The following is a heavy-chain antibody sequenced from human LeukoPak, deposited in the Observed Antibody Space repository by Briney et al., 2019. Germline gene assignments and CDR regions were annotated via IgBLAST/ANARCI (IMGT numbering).Heavy chain of an antibody. D-gene: IGHD3-3*01. J-gene: IGHJ4*02. CDR3: ARVGLGEWFVYYFDY. CDR2: ISYDGSNK. V-gene: IGHV3-30-3*01. Sequence: PGRSLTLSCAASGFTFSSYAMHWVRQAPGKGLERVAVISYDGSNKYYADSVKGRFTISRDNSKNTLYLQMNSLRAEDTAVYYCARVGLGEWFVYYFDYWGQGTLVTVSS. CDR1: GFTFSSYA.